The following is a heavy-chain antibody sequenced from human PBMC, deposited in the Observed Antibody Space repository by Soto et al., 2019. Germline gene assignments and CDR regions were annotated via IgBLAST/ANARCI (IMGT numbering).Heavy chain of an antibody. CDR3: ARKTRPQWLYGKYYFDY. CDR2: ISGSGGST. J-gene: IGHJ4*02. Sequence: EVQLLESGGGLVQPGGSLRLSCAASGFTFSSYAMSWVRQAPGKGLEWVSAISGSGGSTYYADSVKGRFTISRDNSKNTLYLHMNSLRAEDTAVYYCARKTRPQWLYGKYYFDYWGQGTLVTVSS. CDR1: GFTFSSYA. D-gene: IGHD5-12*01. V-gene: IGHV3-23*01.